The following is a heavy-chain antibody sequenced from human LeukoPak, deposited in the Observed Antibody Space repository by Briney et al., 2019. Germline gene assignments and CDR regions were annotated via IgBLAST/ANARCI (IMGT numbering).Heavy chain of an antibody. CDR3: ARSHGAAAALSAGY. D-gene: IGHD6-13*01. Sequence: PSETLSLTCTVSGGYISSSSYYWGWIRQPPGKGLEWIGSIYYSGSTYYNPSLKSRVTISVDTSKSQFSLKLSSVTAADTAVYYCARSHGAAAALSAGYWGQGTLVTVSS. J-gene: IGHJ4*02. CDR2: IYYSGST. CDR1: GGYISSSSYY. V-gene: IGHV4-39*01.